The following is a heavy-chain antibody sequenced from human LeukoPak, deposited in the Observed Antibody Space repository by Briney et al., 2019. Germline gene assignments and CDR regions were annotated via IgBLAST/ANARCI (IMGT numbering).Heavy chain of an antibody. CDR1: GGSFSGYY. CDR3: AREGSVYFDY. CDR2: INHSGST. Sequence: SETLSLTCAVYGGSFSGYYWSWIRQPPGKGLEWIGEINHSGSTNYNPSLKSRVTISVDTSKTQFSLQLSSVTAADTAVYYCAREGSVYFDYWGQGTLVTVSS. V-gene: IGHV4-34*01. J-gene: IGHJ4*02.